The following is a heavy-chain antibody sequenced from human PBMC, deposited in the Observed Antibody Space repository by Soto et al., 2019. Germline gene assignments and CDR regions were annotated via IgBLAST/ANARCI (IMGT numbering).Heavy chain of an antibody. D-gene: IGHD6-19*01. J-gene: IGHJ6*02. V-gene: IGHV3-15*07. Sequence: PGGSLRLSCAASGYTFSNAWMNWVRQAPGKGLEWVGRIKSKTDGGTTDYAAPVKGRFTISRDDSKNTLYLQMNSLKTEDTAVYYCTTGVGYIAVAGNYYYYGMDVWGQGTTVTVSS. CDR3: TTGVGYIAVAGNYYYYGMDV. CDR2: IKSKTDGGTT. CDR1: GYTFSNAW.